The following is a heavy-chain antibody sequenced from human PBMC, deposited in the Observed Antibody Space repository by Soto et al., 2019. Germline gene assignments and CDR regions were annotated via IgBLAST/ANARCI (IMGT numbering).Heavy chain of an antibody. CDR2: IYYNGST. CDR1: GGSLSRSDYY. V-gene: IGHV4-39*01. D-gene: IGHD7-27*01. Sequence: QLQLQESGPGLVKPSETLSLTCTVSGGSLSRSDYYWGWIRQPPGKGLEWFGSIYYNGSTSYNPSLKSRLTISVDTSKNQFSLKLSSVTAADTAVYYCARQRTGDFYDAFDIWGQGTMVTVSS. J-gene: IGHJ3*02. CDR3: ARQRTGDFYDAFDI.